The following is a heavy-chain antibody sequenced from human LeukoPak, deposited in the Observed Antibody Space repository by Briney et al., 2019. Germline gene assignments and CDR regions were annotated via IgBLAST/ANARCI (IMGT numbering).Heavy chain of an antibody. CDR3: AKAPEIAARLYYYYYYMDV. Sequence: TGGSLRLSCAASGFTFSIYSMSWVRQAPGKGLEWVSYISSSSSTIYYADSVKGRFTVSRDNAKNTLYLQMNSLRAEDTAVYYCAKAPEIAARLYYYYYYMDVWGKGTTVTVSS. D-gene: IGHD6-6*01. CDR1: GFTFSIYS. V-gene: IGHV3-48*04. CDR2: ISSSSSTI. J-gene: IGHJ6*03.